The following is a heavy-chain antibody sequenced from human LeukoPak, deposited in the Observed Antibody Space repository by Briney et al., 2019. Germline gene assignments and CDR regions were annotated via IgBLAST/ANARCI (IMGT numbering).Heavy chain of an antibody. Sequence: GASVKVSCKASGGTFSSYAISWVRQAPGQGLEWMGRIIPILGIANYAQKFQGRVTITADKSTSTAYMELSSLRSEDTAVYYWARVGYGGGFDYWGQGTLVTVSS. J-gene: IGHJ4*02. D-gene: IGHD4-23*01. CDR1: GGTFSSYA. CDR3: ARVGYGGGFDY. CDR2: IIPILGIA. V-gene: IGHV1-69*04.